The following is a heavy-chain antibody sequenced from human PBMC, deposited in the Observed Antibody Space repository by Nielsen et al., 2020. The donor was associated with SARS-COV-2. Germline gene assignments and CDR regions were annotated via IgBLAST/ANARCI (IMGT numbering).Heavy chain of an antibody. J-gene: IGHJ4*02. CDR2: ISYDGSNK. V-gene: IGHV3-30*04. D-gene: IGHD4-17*01. CDR3: ARDPPYGDFEGGY. CDR1: GFTFSSYA. Sequence: GGSLRLSCAASGFTFSSYAMHWVRQAPGKGLEWVAVISYDGSNKYYADSVKGRFTISRDNSKSTLYLQMNSLRAEDTAVYYCARDPPYGDFEGGYWGQGTLVTVSS.